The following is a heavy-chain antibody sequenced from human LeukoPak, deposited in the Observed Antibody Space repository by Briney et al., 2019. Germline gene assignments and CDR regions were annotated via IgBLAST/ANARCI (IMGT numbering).Heavy chain of an antibody. CDR2: IPYYGTSQ. Sequence: GGSLRLSCAASGFSYGNAGMHWVRQAPGKGLEWVAFIPYYGTSQYYADSVKGRFTISRDNSQNTLYLQMNSLSAEDTAVYYCAKEVGQWLPPDYWGQGTLVTVSS. V-gene: IGHV3-30*02. CDR1: GFSYGNAG. D-gene: IGHD6-19*01. J-gene: IGHJ4*02. CDR3: AKEVGQWLPPDY.